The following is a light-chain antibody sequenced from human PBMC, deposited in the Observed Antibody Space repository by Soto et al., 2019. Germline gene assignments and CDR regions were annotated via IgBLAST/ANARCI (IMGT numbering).Light chain of an antibody. CDR1: SSDVGGYNY. V-gene: IGLV2-11*01. CDR2: DVS. J-gene: IGLJ1*01. CDR3: CSYAGSYTFSV. Sequence: QSVLAQPRSVSGSPGQSVTISCNGTSSDVGGYNYVSWYQQHPGKAPKLMIYDVSKRPSGVPDRFSGSKSGNTASLTISGLQAEDEADYYCCSYAGSYTFSVFGTGTKVTVL.